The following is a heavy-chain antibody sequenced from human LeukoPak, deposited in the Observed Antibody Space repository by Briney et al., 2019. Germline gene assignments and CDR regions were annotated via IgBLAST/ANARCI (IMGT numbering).Heavy chain of an antibody. J-gene: IGHJ5*02. Sequence: GESLKISCKGSGYSFTSYWIAWVRQMPGKGLEWMGIIYPGDSDTRYSPSFQGQVTISADKSISTAYLQWSSLKASDTAMYYCATIADYYGSGSYRGWFDPWGQGTLVTVSS. CDR2: IYPGDSDT. D-gene: IGHD3-10*01. V-gene: IGHV5-51*01. CDR1: GYSFTSYW. CDR3: ATIADYYGSGSYRGWFDP.